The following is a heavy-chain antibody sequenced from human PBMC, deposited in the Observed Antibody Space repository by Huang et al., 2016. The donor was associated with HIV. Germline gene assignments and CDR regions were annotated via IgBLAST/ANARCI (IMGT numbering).Heavy chain of an antibody. D-gene: IGHD6-19*01. Sequence: EVQLVESGGGLVQPGGSLRVSCAASGFSISTYWMSWVRQTPGKGLEWVASIKQEGSEKDYVDAVKGLFIISRDNAKNSLYVQMNSLRAEDTAVYYCTRGPLGWLVHRYFYHWGQGTLVTVSS. CDR1: GFSISTYW. J-gene: IGHJ1*01. CDR3: TRGPLGWLVHRYFYH. CDR2: IKQEGSEK. V-gene: IGHV3-7*01.